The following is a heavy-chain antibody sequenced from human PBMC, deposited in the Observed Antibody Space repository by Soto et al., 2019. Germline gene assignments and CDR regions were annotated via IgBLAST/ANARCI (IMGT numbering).Heavy chain of an antibody. V-gene: IGHV3-23*01. Sequence: ELQLLESGGGVVQPGGSLRLSCAASGFTFSAYAMSWVRQAPGKGLQWVSGVGGSDTDKHYADSVRGRFTVSGDNFKKTLYLQTNSLRADDTAVYYCAKDATAVNGVWDPFVMWGQETEVTVSS. CDR1: GFTFSAYA. CDR2: VGGSDTDK. CDR3: AKDATAVNGVWDPFVM. J-gene: IGHJ3*02. D-gene: IGHD2-8*01.